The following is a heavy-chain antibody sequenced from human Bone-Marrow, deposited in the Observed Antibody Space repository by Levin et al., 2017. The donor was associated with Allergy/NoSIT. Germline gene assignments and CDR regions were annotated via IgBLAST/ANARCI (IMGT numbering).Heavy chain of an antibody. J-gene: IGHJ6*02. Sequence: TGGSLRLSCKASGYTFSSYGIGWVRQAPGQGLEWMGWMNTYSGNTHYVEELQGRVTMTKDASTSTAYMELRSLKSDDTGIYYCARVGLYSSGWDPVPYYGMDVWGQGTTVTVSS. CDR3: ARVGLYSSGWDPVPYYGMDV. V-gene: IGHV1-18*01. CDR2: MNTYSGNT. CDR1: GYTFSSYG. D-gene: IGHD6-19*01.